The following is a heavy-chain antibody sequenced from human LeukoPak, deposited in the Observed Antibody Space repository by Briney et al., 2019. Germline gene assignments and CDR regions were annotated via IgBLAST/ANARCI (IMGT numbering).Heavy chain of an antibody. Sequence: SETLSLTCAVSGYSITRGDSWGWIRQPPGKGREWVGSIYHSGSFYNPSLKRRGTTSVDTSKKQFALKLSSVTAADTAVYYCASFDYVWETHGMDAFDIWGQGTMVTVSS. CDR3: ASFDYVWETHGMDAFDI. V-gene: IGHV4-38-2*01. J-gene: IGHJ3*02. CDR2: IYHSGS. CDR1: GYSITRGDS. D-gene: IGHD3-16*01.